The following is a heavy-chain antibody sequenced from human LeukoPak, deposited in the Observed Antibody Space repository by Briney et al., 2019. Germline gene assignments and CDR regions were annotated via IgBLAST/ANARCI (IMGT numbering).Heavy chain of an antibody. D-gene: IGHD5-24*01. V-gene: IGHV3-21*01. CDR1: GFAFSSYS. CDR3: ARVSYRLQLFDY. Sequence: GGSLRLSCAASGFAFSSYSMNWVRQAPGKGLEWVSSISSSSSYIYYADSVKGRFTISRDNAKNSLYLQMNSLRAEDTAVYYCARVSYRLQLFDYWGQGTLVTVSS. J-gene: IGHJ4*02. CDR2: ISSSSSYI.